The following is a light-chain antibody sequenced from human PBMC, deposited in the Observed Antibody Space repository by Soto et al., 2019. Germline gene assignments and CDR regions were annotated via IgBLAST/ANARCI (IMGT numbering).Light chain of an antibody. J-gene: IGKJ1*01. Sequence: EIVLTQSPGTLSLSPGERATLSCRASQSVSSYLAWYQRKPGQAPRLLIYGASSRATGIPDRFSGSGSGTEFTLTISRLEPEDFAVYYCQQYGGSPQTFGQGTKVEIK. V-gene: IGKV3-20*01. CDR1: QSVSSY. CDR3: QQYGGSPQT. CDR2: GAS.